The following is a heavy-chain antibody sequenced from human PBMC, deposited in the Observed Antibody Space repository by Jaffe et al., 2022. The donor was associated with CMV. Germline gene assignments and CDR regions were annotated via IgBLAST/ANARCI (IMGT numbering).Heavy chain of an antibody. Sequence: QMQLVQSGPEVKKPGTSVKVSCKASGFTFTSSAMQWVRQARGQRLEWIGWIVVGSGNTNYAQKFQERVTITRDMSTSTAYMELSSLRSEDTAVYYCAADRLGYCSGGSCYLRGWFDPWGQGTLVTVSS. J-gene: IGHJ5*02. CDR3: AADRLGYCSGGSCYLRGWFDP. CDR2: IVVGSGNT. D-gene: IGHD2-15*01. V-gene: IGHV1-58*02. CDR1: GFTFTSSA.